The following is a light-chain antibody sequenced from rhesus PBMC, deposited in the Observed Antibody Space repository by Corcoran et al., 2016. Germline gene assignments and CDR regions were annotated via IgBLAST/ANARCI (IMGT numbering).Light chain of an antibody. CDR3: QHSYGTPFT. V-gene: IGKV1-74*01. CDR2: AAS. CDR1: ENVNNY. J-gene: IGKJ3*01. Sequence: DIQMTQSPSSLSASAGDRVTITCRASENVNNYLHWYQQKPGKAPKPLIYAASTLESGVPSRFSGSGSGTDYTFTISILQPEDVATYYCQHSYGTPFTFGPGTKLDIK.